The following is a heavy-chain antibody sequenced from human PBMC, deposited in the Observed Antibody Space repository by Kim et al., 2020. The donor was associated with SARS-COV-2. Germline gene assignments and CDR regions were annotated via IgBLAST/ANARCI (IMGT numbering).Heavy chain of an antibody. J-gene: IGHJ1*01. Sequence: GRFTISRDNAKNSLFLQMNSWRAEDTAVYYCAKTLPYYDTSGSYGEYFHHWGQGTLVTVSS. V-gene: IGHV3-33*03. CDR3: AKTLPYYDTSGSYGEYFHH. D-gene: IGHD3-22*01.